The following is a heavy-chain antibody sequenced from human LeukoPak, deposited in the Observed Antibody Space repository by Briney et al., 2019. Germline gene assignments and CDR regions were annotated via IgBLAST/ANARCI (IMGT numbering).Heavy chain of an antibody. D-gene: IGHD1-1*01. J-gene: IGHJ4*02. Sequence: NPSETLSLTCSVSGASISTSSFYWGWIRQPPGKGLQWIVSFYYGASTYYNPSLKSRVAISVYTSKNQFSLNLSSVTVADTAIYYCARADDLDYWGQGSLVIVSS. CDR3: ARADDLDY. CDR1: GASISTSSFY. CDR2: FYYGAST. V-gene: IGHV4-39*01.